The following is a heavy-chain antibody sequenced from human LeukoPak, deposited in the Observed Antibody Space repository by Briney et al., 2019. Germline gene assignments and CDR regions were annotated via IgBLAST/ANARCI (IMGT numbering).Heavy chain of an antibody. CDR1: GYSFTSYW. Sequence: GESLKISCKGSGYSFTSYWIGWVRQMPGKGLEWMGIIYPGDSDTRYSPSFKGQVTISADKSISTAYLQWSSLKASDTAMYYCARQWNYYDSSGYFDLWGQGTMVTVSS. V-gene: IGHV5-51*01. D-gene: IGHD3-22*01. J-gene: IGHJ3*01. CDR3: ARQWNYYDSSGYFDL. CDR2: IYPGDSDT.